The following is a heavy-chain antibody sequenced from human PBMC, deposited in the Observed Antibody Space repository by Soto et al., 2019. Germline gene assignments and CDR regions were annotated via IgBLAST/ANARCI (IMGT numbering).Heavy chain of an antibody. J-gene: IGHJ4*02. V-gene: IGHV4-59*01. D-gene: IGHD3-10*02. CDR2: IYYSGST. Sequence: QVQLQESGPGLVKPSETLSLTCTVSGGSISSYYWSWIRQPPGKGLEWIGYIYYSGSTNYNPSLKSRVTISVDTSKNQFSLKLSSVTAADTAVYYCARGSGDFFEVSMFGDYWGQGTLVTVSS. CDR1: GGSISSYY. CDR3: ARGSGDFFEVSMFGDY.